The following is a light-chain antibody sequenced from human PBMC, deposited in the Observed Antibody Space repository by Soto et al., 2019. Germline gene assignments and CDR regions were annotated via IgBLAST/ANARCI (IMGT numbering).Light chain of an antibody. V-gene: IGLV2-14*01. Sequence: QSVLTQPASVSGSPGXSITISCTGTSSDVGGYNYVSWYQQHPGKAPKLMIYDVSNRPSGVSNRFSGSKSGNTASLTISGLQAEDEADYYCSSYTSSSFYVFGTGTKLTVL. CDR3: SSYTSSSFYV. CDR1: SSDVGGYNY. J-gene: IGLJ1*01. CDR2: DVS.